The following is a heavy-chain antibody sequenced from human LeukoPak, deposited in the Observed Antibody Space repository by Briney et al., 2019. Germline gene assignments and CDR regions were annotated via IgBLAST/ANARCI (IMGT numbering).Heavy chain of an antibody. J-gene: IGHJ4*02. V-gene: IGHV3-21*04. Sequence: GGSLRLSCAASGFTFSNYSMNWVRQAPGKGLEWVSSISSFNSYIYYADSVKGRFTISRDNAKKSLYLQMNSLRAEDTALYYCAKGLRGYSYGYDYWGQGTLVTVSS. D-gene: IGHD5-18*01. CDR2: ISSFNSYI. CDR3: AKGLRGYSYGYDY. CDR1: GFTFSNYS.